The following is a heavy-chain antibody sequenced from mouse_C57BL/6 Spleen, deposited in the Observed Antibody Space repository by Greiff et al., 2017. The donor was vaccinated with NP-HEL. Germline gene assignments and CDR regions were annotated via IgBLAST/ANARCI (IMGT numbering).Heavy chain of an antibody. J-gene: IGHJ2*01. V-gene: IGHV5-17*01. CDR1: GFTFSDYG. Sequence: EVQLQQSGGGLVKPGGSLKLSCAASGFTFSDYGMHWVRQAPEKGLEWVAYISSGSSTIYYADTVKGRFTISRDNAKNTLFLQMTSLRSEDTAMYYCARSFQRDYWGQGTTLTVSS. CDR3: ARSFQRDY. CDR2: ISSGSSTI.